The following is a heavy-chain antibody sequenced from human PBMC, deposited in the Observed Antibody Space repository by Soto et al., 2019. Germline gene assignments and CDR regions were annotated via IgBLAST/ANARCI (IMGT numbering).Heavy chain of an antibody. D-gene: IGHD5-12*01. CDR3: ARILSGDDYYYYYYMDV. V-gene: IGHV3-7*01. Sequence: GGSLRLSCAASGFTFSSYWMSWVRQAPGKGLEWVANIKQDGSEKYYVDSVKGRFTISRDNAKNSLYLQMNSLRAEDTAVYYWARILSGDDYYYYYYMDVWGKGTMVTVSS. CDR2: IKQDGSEK. J-gene: IGHJ6*03. CDR1: GFTFSSYW.